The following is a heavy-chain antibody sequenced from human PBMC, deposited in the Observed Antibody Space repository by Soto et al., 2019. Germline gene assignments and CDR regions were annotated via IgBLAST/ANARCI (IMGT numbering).Heavy chain of an antibody. CDR2: IGSSGNT. D-gene: IGHD4-4*01. V-gene: IGHV3-23*01. Sequence: GGSLRLSCAASGFTFSNYAMSLVRQAPGKGLEWVSTIGSSGNTYYADSVKGRFTISRDNSKNTLFLQMSSLRADDTAVFYCAKRSTGTLLYFDLWGRGSLVTVSS. J-gene: IGHJ2*01. CDR1: GFTFSNYA. CDR3: AKRSTGTLLYFDL.